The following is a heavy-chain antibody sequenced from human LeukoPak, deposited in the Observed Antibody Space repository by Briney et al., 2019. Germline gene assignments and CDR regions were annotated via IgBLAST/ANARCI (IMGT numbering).Heavy chain of an antibody. CDR2: INPGGSSI. Sequence: GMSLGLSCAASGFTFSSYWMHWLRQVPGKGLVWVARINPGGSSITYADSVKGRFTISRDNAKNTLYQQMHSLRAEDTGVYYCARSNQADDYWGQGTLVTVSS. V-gene: IGHV3-74*01. D-gene: IGHD1-14*01. CDR3: ARSNQADDY. CDR1: GFTFSSYW. J-gene: IGHJ4*02.